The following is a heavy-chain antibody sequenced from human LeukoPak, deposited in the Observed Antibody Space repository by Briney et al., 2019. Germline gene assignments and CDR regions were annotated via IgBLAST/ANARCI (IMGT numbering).Heavy chain of an antibody. CDR1: GFTFSSHA. D-gene: IGHD2-15*01. CDR2: ISSIGSTI. J-gene: IGHJ4*02. CDR3: ARSSSRYCSGGSCYSGVLGYFDY. V-gene: IGHV3-48*04. Sequence: GGSLRLSCAASGFTFSSHAMHWVRQAPGKGLEWVSHISSIGSTIYYADSVKGRFTISRDNAKNSLYLQMNSLRAEDTAVYYCARSSSRYCSGGSCYSGVLGYFDYWGQGTLVTVSS.